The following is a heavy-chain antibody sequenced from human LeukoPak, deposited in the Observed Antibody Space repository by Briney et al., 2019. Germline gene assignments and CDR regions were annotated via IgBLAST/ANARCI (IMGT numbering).Heavy chain of an antibody. CDR3: ASHCSSTSCYVQH. Sequence: ASVKVSCKASGYTFTSYYMHWVRQAPGQGLEWMGWINPNSGGTNYAQKFQGRVTMTRDTSISTAYMELSRLRSDDTAVYYCASHCSSTSCYVQHWGQGTLVTVSS. CDR1: GYTFTSYY. V-gene: IGHV1-2*02. D-gene: IGHD2-2*01. CDR2: INPNSGGT. J-gene: IGHJ1*01.